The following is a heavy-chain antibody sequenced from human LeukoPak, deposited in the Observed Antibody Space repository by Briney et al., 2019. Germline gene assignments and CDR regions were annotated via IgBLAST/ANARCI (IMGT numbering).Heavy chain of an antibody. D-gene: IGHD1-26*01. CDR3: ARAGIVGATPVDY. V-gene: IGHV1-2*02. J-gene: IGHJ4*02. CDR2: IYSNSGGT. Sequence: GASVKVSCKASGYTFTGYYMHWVRQAPGQGLEWMGWIYSNSGGTNFAQKFQGRVTMTRDTSISTAYMELSRLRSDDTAVYYCARAGIVGATPVDYWGQGTLVTVSS. CDR1: GYTFTGYY.